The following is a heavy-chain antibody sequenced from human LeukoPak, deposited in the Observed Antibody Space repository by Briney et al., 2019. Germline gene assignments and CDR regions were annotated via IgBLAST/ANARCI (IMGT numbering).Heavy chain of an antibody. V-gene: IGHV4-59*08. Sequence: PSETLSLTCTVSGGSISSYYWSWIRQPPGKGLEWIGYIYYSGSTNYNPSLKSRVTISVDTSKSQFSLKLSSVTAADTAVYYCASHGYSSGWYLFDYWGQGTLVTVSS. CDR1: GGSISSYY. D-gene: IGHD6-19*01. CDR2: IYYSGST. J-gene: IGHJ4*02. CDR3: ASHGYSSGWYLFDY.